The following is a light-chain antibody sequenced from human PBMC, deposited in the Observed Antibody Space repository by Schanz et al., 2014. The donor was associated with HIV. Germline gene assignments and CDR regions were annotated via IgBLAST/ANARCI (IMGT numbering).Light chain of an antibody. CDR1: ESIDNW. Sequence: DIQMTQSPSTLSASVGDRVTITCRASESIDNWLAWYQQKAGQAPKVLIYKASTLESGVPSRFSGSASGTQFTLTISGLQPDDFATYYCQHYHKFPYTFGQGTKLEI. J-gene: IGKJ2*01. CDR2: KAS. V-gene: IGKV1-5*03. CDR3: QHYHKFPYT.